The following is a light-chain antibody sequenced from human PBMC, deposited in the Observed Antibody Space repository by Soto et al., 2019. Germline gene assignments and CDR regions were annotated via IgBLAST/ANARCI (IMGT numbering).Light chain of an antibody. Sequence: ALTQPASVSGSPGQSITISCTGTSSDVGGYNYVSWYQQHPGKAPKLMIYDVSNRPSGVSNRFSGSKSGNTASLTISGLQAEDESDYYCSSYTSSSTYVFGTGTKVTVL. V-gene: IGLV2-14*01. CDR1: SSDVGGYNY. J-gene: IGLJ1*01. CDR2: DVS. CDR3: SSYTSSSTYV.